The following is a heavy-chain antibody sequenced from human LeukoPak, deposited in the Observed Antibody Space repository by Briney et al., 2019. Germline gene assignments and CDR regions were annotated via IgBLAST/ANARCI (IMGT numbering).Heavy chain of an antibody. D-gene: IGHD3-22*01. CDR3: ARDKEGDSSGYNAFDI. J-gene: IGHJ3*02. Sequence: PSETLSLTCTVSGGSISSYYWSWIRQPAGQGLEWIGRIYTSGSTNYNPSLKSRVTMSVATSKNQFSLKLSSVTAADTAVYYCARDKEGDSSGYNAFDIWGQGTMVTVSS. CDR1: GGSISSYY. CDR2: IYTSGST. V-gene: IGHV4-4*07.